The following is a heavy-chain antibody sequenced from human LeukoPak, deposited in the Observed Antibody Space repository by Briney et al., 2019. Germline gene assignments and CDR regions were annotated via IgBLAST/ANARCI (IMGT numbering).Heavy chain of an antibody. CDR2: ISSSSYI. Sequence: KPGGSLRLSCAASGFTFSSYSMNWVRQAPGKGLEWVSSISSSSYIYYADSVKGRFTISRDNAKNSLYLQMNSLRAEDTAVYYCARGRYSYGTYYMDVWGKGTTVTVSS. J-gene: IGHJ6*03. D-gene: IGHD5-18*01. V-gene: IGHV3-21*01. CDR1: GFTFSSYS. CDR3: ARGRYSYGTYYMDV.